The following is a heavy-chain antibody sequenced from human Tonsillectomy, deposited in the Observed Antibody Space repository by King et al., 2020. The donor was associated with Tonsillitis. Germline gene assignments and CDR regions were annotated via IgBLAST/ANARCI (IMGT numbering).Heavy chain of an antibody. CDR3: AREKYYYASGTYSARRGGFDY. CDR2: IYHSGST. J-gene: IGHJ4*02. CDR1: GFSVSSGYY. D-gene: IGHD3-10*01. V-gene: IGHV4-38-2*02. Sequence: VQLQESGPGLVKPSETLSLTCAVSGFSVSSGYYWGWIRQPPGKGLEWIGNIYHSGSTFYNPSLKGRVTISVDTTNNHFSLRLSSVTAADTAVYYCAREKYYYASGTYSARRGGFDYWGQGTLVTVSS.